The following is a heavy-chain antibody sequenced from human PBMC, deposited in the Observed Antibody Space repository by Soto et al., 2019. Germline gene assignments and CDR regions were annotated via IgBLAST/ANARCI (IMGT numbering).Heavy chain of an antibody. V-gene: IGHV3-23*01. J-gene: IGHJ3*02. CDR3: ARLRYFDWSLDAFDI. CDR2: ISGSGGST. Sequence: GGSLRLSCAASGFTFSSYAMSWVRRAPGKGLEWVSAISGSGGSTYYADSVKGRFTISRDNSKNTLYLQMNSLRAEDTAVYYCARLRYFDWSLDAFDIWGQGTMVTVSS. CDR1: GFTFSSYA. D-gene: IGHD3-9*01.